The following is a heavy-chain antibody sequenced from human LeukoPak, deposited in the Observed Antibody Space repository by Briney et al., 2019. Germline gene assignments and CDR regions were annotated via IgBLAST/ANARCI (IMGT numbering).Heavy chain of an antibody. J-gene: IGHJ6*03. Sequence: GPVKVSCKASGGTFSSYAISWVRQAPGHGLEWMGWISAYNGNTNYAQKLQRRGTMTTDTSTSTAYMELRSLRSDDTAVYYCARDLLLLWFGELSGDNYMDVWGKGTTVTVSS. V-gene: IGHV1-18*01. D-gene: IGHD3-10*01. CDR1: GGTFSSYA. CDR2: ISAYNGNT. CDR3: ARDLLLLWFGELSGDNYMDV.